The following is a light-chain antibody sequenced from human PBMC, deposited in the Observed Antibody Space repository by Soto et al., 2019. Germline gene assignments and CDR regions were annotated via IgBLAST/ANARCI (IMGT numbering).Light chain of an antibody. CDR3: QSYASSLSGYV. J-gene: IGLJ1*01. Sequence: QSVLTQPPSVSGAPGQRVTISCTGSSSNIGAGFDVHWYQQLPGTAPKLLIYGNSNRPSGVPDRFSGSKSGTSASLAIAGLQAEDEADYYCQSYASSLSGYVFGTGTMVTVL. V-gene: IGLV1-40*01. CDR2: GNS. CDR1: SSNIGAGFD.